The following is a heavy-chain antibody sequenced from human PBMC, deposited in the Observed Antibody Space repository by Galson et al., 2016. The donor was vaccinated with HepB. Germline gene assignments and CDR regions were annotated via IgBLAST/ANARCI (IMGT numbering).Heavy chain of an antibody. V-gene: IGHV4-30-2*01. CDR3: ARESSSEDVYFDN. CDR2: ISQDGRT. Sequence: TLSLTCAISGGFINAGGYSWTWIRQPPGKGLEWIGFISQDGRTDYNPSLRSRVPISLDRSNNRFSLNLTSVTAADTAMYYCARESSSEDVYFDNWGRGTLVTVTS. J-gene: IGHJ4*02. D-gene: IGHD6-19*01. CDR1: GGFINAGGYS.